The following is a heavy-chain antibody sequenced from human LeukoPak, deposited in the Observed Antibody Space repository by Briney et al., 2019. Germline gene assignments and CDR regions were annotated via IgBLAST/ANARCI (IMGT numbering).Heavy chain of an antibody. J-gene: IGHJ5*02. V-gene: IGHV1-18*01. CDR1: GYTFTSYG. CDR3: AREEGYCSSTSCYWFDP. CDR2: ISAYNGNT. D-gene: IGHD2-2*01. Sequence: ASVTVSCKASGYTFTSYGISWVRQAPGQGLEWMGWISAYNGNTNYAQKLQGRVTMTTDTSTSTAYMELRSLRSDDTAVYYCAREEGYCSSTSCYWFDPWGQGTLVTVSS.